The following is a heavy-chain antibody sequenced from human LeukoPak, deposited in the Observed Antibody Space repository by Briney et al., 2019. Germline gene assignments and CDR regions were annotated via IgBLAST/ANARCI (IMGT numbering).Heavy chain of an antibody. D-gene: IGHD3-9*01. CDR1: GGSLSNYY. Sequence: SETLSLTCTVSGGSLSNYYWSWIRQPPGKGLEWIGYIYSSGSTNYNPSLESRVTISEDTSKNQVSLKLSSVTAADTAVYYCATSRLYYDILTGYNSPEDDAFNIWGQGTMVTASS. J-gene: IGHJ3*02. CDR3: ATSRLYYDILTGYNSPEDDAFNI. V-gene: IGHV4-59*08. CDR2: IYSSGST.